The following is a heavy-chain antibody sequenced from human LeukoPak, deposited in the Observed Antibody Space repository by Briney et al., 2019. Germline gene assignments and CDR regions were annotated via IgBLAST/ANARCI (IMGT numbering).Heavy chain of an antibody. CDR3: AKDPSNWGHATENDY. D-gene: IGHD7-27*01. CDR1: GFTFSDAW. V-gene: IGHV3-15*01. Sequence: GGSLRLSCEGSGFTFSDAWMNWVRQAPGKGLEWVGRMKSRGSGGTTDYAAPVKGRFTISRDNSKNTLYLQMNSLRAEDTAVYYCAKDPSNWGHATENDYWGQGTLVTVSS. CDR2: MKSRGSGGTT. J-gene: IGHJ4*02.